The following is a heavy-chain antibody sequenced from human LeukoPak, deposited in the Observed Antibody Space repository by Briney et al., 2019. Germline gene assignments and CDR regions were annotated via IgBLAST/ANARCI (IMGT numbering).Heavy chain of an antibody. CDR2: IIPIFGTA. Sequence: VASVKVSCKASGGTFSSYAISWVRQAPGQGLEWMGGIIPIFGTANYAQKFQGRVTITADESTSTAYMELSSLRSENTAVYYCAQGYSYGPPDYWGQGTLVTVSS. CDR1: GGTFSSYA. CDR3: AQGYSYGPPDY. V-gene: IGHV1-69*13. D-gene: IGHD5-18*01. J-gene: IGHJ4*02.